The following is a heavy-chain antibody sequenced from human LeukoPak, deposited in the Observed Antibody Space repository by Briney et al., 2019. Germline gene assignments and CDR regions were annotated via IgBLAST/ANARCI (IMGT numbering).Heavy chain of an antibody. V-gene: IGHV3-30*18. CDR1: GFTFSSYG. CDR2: ISYDGSNK. D-gene: IGHD6-13*01. J-gene: IGHJ4*02. Sequence: GGSLRLSCAASGFTFSSYGMHWVRQAPGKGLEWVAVISYDGSNKYYADSVKGRFTISRDNSKNTLYLQMNSLRAEDTAVYYCAKAKDIAAAGSVGFDYWGQGTLVTVSS. CDR3: AKAKDIAAAGSVGFDY.